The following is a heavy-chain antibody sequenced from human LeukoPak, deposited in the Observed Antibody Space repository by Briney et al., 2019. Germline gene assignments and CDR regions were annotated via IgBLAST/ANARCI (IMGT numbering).Heavy chain of an antibody. J-gene: IGHJ5*02. V-gene: IGHV4-59*08. CDR2: IYYSGRT. CDR1: GGSINSYY. D-gene: IGHD2-2*01. CDR3: ARRDGYCSSFNCYFARFDP. Sequence: SETLSLTCTVSGGSINSYYWSWIRQPPGKGLEWIGDIYYSGRTNYNPSLKSRVTVSVDTSKNQFSLKLSSVTAADTAVYHCARRDGYCSSFNCYFARFDPWGQGTLVTVSS.